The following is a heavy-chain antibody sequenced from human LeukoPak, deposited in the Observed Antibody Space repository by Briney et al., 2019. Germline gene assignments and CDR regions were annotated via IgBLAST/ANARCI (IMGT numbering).Heavy chain of an antibody. CDR3: ASPGITGTFDY. Sequence: GGSLRLSCAASGFTFSSYSMNWVRQAPGKGLEWVSSISSSSSYIYYADSVKGRFTISRDNSKNTLYLQMNSLRAEDTAVYYCASPGITGTFDYWGQGTLVTVSS. J-gene: IGHJ4*02. V-gene: IGHV3-21*01. CDR2: ISSSSSYI. D-gene: IGHD1-7*01. CDR1: GFTFSSYS.